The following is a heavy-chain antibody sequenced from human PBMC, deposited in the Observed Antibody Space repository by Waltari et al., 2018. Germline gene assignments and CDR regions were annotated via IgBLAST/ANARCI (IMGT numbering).Heavy chain of an antibody. CDR2: INPNSGGT. Sequence: QEQLVQSGAEVKKPGASVKVSCKTSAYTFIGYYIHWVRQAPGQGLEWMGWINPNSGGTNDAQKFQGWVTMTSDTSITTVYMELSSLKSDDTAVYYCAREDSSSWSFYWGQGTLVTVSS. J-gene: IGHJ4*02. V-gene: IGHV1-2*04. CDR3: AREDSSSWSFY. D-gene: IGHD6-13*01. CDR1: AYTFIGYY.